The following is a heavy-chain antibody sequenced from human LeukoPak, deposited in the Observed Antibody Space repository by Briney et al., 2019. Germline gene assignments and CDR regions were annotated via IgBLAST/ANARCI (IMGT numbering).Heavy chain of an antibody. CDR1: GFTFSDYW. CDR3: ARGGGTLSS. D-gene: IGHD2-15*01. CDR2: INEDGSES. V-gene: IGHV3-7*04. J-gene: IGHJ5*02. Sequence: GGSLRLSCAASGFTFSDYWMSWVRQAPGKGLEWVGNINEDGSESYHVDSVKGRVTISRDNAKNSLSLQMNSLRVKDTAVYYCARGGGTLSSWGQGTLVTVSS.